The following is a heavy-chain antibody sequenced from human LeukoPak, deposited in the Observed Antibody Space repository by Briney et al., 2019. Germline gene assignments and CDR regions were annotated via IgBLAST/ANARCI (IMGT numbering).Heavy chain of an antibody. V-gene: IGHV1-69*01. CDR1: GGTFNSYA. J-gene: IGHJ4*02. CDR2: IIPIFGTA. CDR3: ARESSISMVRGVIGY. Sequence: SVKVSCKASGGTFNSYAIIWVRQAPGEGLESRGGIIPIFGTANYAQKYQGRVTITADESTNTAYMELSSLRSEDTAVYYCARESSISMVRGVIGYWGQGTRVSVSS. D-gene: IGHD3-10*01.